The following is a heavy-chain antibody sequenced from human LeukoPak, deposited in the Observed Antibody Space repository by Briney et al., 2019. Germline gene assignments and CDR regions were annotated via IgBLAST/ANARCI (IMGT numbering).Heavy chain of an antibody. CDR1: GFTFSDYY. V-gene: IGHV3-11*01. Sequence: PGGSLRLSCAASGFTFSDYYMTWSREAPGKGLRWVSYIISSSGSTKYYADSVKGRFTISRDNAKNSLYLQMNSLRAEDTAVYYCARVYQVLWGDFDYWGQGTLVTVSS. CDR2: IISSSGSTK. J-gene: IGHJ4*02. CDR3: ARVYQVLWGDFDY. D-gene: IGHD2-2*01.